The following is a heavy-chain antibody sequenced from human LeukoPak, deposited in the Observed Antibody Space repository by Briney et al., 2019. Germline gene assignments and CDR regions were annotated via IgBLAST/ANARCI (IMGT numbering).Heavy chain of an antibody. D-gene: IGHD4-11*01. J-gene: IGHJ4*02. V-gene: IGHV3-48*01. CDR3: ARDDTVTSHFDY. CDR1: GFTFSTYT. CDR2: ISSSSSNI. Sequence: GGSLRLSCAASGFTFSTYTMNWVRQVPGKGLEWVSYISSSSSNIFYADSVKGRFTISRDNAKNSLYLQMNSLRAEDTAVYYCARDDTVTSHFDYWGQGTLVTVSS.